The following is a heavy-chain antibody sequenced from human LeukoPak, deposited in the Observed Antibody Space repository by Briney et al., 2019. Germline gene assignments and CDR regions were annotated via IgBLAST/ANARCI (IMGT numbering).Heavy chain of an antibody. J-gene: IGHJ4*02. CDR1: GGSISSSGYS. D-gene: IGHD4-17*01. CDR2: IYHSGST. Sequence: SQTLSLTCAVSGGSISSSGYSWSWIRQPPGKGLEWIGYIYHSGSTYYNPSLKSRLTISMDTSKNQFSLRLTSVTAADTAVYYCAGTSVTLHFWGQGALVTVSS. CDR3: AGTSVTLHF. V-gene: IGHV4-30-2*01.